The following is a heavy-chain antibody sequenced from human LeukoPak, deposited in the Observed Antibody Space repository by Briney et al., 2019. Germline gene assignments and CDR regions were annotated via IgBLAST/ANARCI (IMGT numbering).Heavy chain of an antibody. CDR2: INPNSGGT. D-gene: IGHD1-7*01. Sequence: ASVKVSCKASGYTFTRYYVHWVRQAPGQGLEWMGWINPNSGGTNYAQKFQGRVTMTRDTSISTAYMELSRLRSDDTAVYYCARGPFKLELPDYWGQGTLVTVSS. V-gene: IGHV1-2*02. CDR1: GYTFTRYY. CDR3: ARGPFKLELPDY. J-gene: IGHJ4*02.